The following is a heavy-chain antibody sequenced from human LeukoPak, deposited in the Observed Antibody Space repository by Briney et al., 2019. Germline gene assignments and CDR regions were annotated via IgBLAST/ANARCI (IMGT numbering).Heavy chain of an antibody. CDR2: VSGSGGST. V-gene: IGHV3-23*01. D-gene: IGHD5-24*01. CDR1: GFTFSSYA. J-gene: IGHJ4*02. Sequence: GGSLRLSCAAPGFTFSSYAMSWVRQAPGKGLEWVSAVSGSGGSTYYADSVKGRFTISRDNSKNTLYLQMNSLRAEDTAVYYCASWRETRYFDYWGQGTLVTVSS. CDR3: ASWRETRYFDY.